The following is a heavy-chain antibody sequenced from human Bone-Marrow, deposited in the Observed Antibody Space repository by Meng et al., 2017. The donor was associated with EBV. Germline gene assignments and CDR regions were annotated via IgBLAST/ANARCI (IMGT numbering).Heavy chain of an antibody. D-gene: IGHD3-10*01. Sequence: VAVQESGTGLWKPSETLPPTGTASGGSISSYYWSWIRQPPGKGLEWIWYIYYSGSNNYNPSLKSGVTISVDTSKNQFYLKLSSVTDADTDVYYCARDRWSSGYYYGMDVWGQGTTVTVSS. CDR3: ARDRWSSGYYYGMDV. J-gene: IGHJ6*02. CDR1: GGSISSYY. CDR2: IYYSGSN. V-gene: IGHV4-59*01.